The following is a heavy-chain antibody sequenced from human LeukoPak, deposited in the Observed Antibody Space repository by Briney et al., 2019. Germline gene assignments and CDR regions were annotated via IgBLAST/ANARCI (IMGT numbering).Heavy chain of an antibody. CDR2: IYSGGST. CDR1: GFTVSSNY. CDR3: AKAPEFIAVAGTAYFDY. D-gene: IGHD6-19*01. V-gene: IGHV3-53*01. J-gene: IGHJ4*02. Sequence: PGGSLRLSCAASGFTVSSNYMSWVRQAPGKGLEWVSVIYSGGSTYYADSVKGRFTISRDNSKNTLYLQMNSLRAEDTAVYYCAKAPEFIAVAGTAYFDYWGQGTLVTVSS.